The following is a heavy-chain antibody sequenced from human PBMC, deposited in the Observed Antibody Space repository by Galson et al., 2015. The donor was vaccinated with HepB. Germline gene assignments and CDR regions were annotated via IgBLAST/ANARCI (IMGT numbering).Heavy chain of an antibody. CDR2: IYYSGST. CDR3: ARDLAGGNWFDP. V-gene: IGHV4-39*07. Sequence: LSLTCTVSGGSIRSSSYYWGWIRQPPGKGLEWIGSIYYSGSTYYNPSLKSRVTISVDTSKNQFSLKLSSVTAADTAVYYCARDLAGGNWFDPWGQGTLVTVSS. D-gene: IGHD6-19*01. J-gene: IGHJ5*02. CDR1: GGSIRSSSYY.